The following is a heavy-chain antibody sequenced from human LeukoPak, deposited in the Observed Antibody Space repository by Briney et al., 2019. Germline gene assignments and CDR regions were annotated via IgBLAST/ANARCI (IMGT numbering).Heavy chain of an antibody. Sequence: ASVKVSCKASGYTFTSYGISWVRQAPGQGLEWMGWISAYNGNTNYAQKLQGRVTMTTDTSTSTAYMELRSLRSDDTAVYYCTRHYDGPSHYYYYYYMDVWGKGTTVTVSS. CDR1: GYTFTSYG. CDR3: TRHYDGPSHYYYYYYMDV. CDR2: ISAYNGNT. V-gene: IGHV1-18*01. D-gene: IGHD3-3*01. J-gene: IGHJ6*03.